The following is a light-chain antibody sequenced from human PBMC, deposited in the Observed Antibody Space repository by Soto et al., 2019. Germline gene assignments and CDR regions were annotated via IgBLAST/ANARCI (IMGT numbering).Light chain of an antibody. V-gene: IGKV1-5*03. CDR1: QSVNIW. J-gene: IGKJ1*01. CDR3: QQYNNFWT. Sequence: DIQMTQFPSALSASVGDRVTITCRASQSVNIWLAWYQQKPGEAPKLLISEASTVETGVPARFSGSGSGTQFTLTISSLQPDDLATYYCQQYNNFWTFGQGTKVQIK. CDR2: EAS.